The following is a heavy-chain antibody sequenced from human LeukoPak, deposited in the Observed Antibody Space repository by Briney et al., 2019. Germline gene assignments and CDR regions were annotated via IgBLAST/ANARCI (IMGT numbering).Heavy chain of an antibody. CDR2: ISYDGINK. CDR1: GFTFTSYG. V-gene: IGHV3-30*18. Sequence: PGRSLRLSCAASGFTFTSYGMHGLREAPGKGLEWVAVISYDGINKYYADSVKGRFTISRDNSKNTLYLQMNSLRAEDTAVYYCAKGGEAAAGFFDYWGQGTLVTVSS. J-gene: IGHJ4*02. CDR3: AKGGEAAAGFFDY. D-gene: IGHD6-13*01.